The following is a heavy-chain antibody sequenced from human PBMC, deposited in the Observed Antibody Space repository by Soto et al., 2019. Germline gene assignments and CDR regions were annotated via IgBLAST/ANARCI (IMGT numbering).Heavy chain of an antibody. CDR2: ILHDGSAE. CDR1: GFIFTSYG. CDR3: ARSRDGYSFYFYYGMDG. D-gene: IGHD4-4*01. Sequence: GGSLRLSCAASGFIFTSYGMHWVRQAPGKGLEWMALILHDGSAEYYADSVKGRFTISRDNSKNTLYLQMNSLTAEDTAVYYCARSRDGYSFYFYYGMDGWGQGTTVTVSS. V-gene: IGHV3-30*03. J-gene: IGHJ6*02.